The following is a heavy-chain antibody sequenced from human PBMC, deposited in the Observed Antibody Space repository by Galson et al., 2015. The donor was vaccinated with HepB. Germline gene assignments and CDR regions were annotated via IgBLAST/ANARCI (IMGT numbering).Heavy chain of an antibody. D-gene: IGHD3-3*01. CDR3: AKGRERFLEWFTPFDY. V-gene: IGHV3-23*01. Sequence: SLRLSCAASGVTSSTYAMSWVRQAPGKGLEWVSGISGSGGSTYYADSVKGRLTISRDNSRNTLYLQMNSLRAEDTAVYYCAKGRERFLEWFTPFDYWGQGTLVTVSS. J-gene: IGHJ4*02. CDR1: GVTSSTYA. CDR2: ISGSGGST.